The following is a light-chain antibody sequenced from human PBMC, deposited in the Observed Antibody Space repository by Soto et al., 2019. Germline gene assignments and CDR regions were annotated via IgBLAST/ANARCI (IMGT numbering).Light chain of an antibody. CDR3: QQYNSYSWT. V-gene: IGKV1-5*03. J-gene: IGKJ1*01. CDR2: KAS. CDR1: QSISSW. Sequence: DIQMTQSPSTLSASVGDRVTITCRASQSISSWLAWYQQKPGKAPKLLIYKASSLESGVPSRFSGSESGTEFTLTISSLQPDDFATYYCQQYNSYSWTFGQGTKV.